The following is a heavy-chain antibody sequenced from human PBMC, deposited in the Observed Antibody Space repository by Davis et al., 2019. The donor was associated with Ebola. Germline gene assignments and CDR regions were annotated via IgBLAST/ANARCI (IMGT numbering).Heavy chain of an antibody. CDR3: AIQVMGTTRVFDF. Sequence: MPSETLSLPCSVPGGSIRSSNYYCSRVRQPPGKGLEWIGSIFYTGTTYFNPSLSSRVAVSVDTSRNSFSLKLSSVTAADTAIYYCAIQVMGTTRVFDFWGQGTLVSVSS. CDR2: IFYTGTT. V-gene: IGHV4-39*02. CDR1: GGSIRSSNYY. J-gene: IGHJ4*02. D-gene: IGHD1-1*01.